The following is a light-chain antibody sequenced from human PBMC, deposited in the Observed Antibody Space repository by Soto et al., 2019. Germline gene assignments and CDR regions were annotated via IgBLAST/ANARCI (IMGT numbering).Light chain of an antibody. CDR2: DVS. CDR1: SSDVGGYNY. J-gene: IGLJ1*01. V-gene: IGLV2-11*01. CDR3: QSYDSSLSGYV. Sequence: SVLTQPRSVSGSPGQSVTISCTGTSSDVGGYNYVSWYQQHPGKAPKLMIYDVSKRPSGVPDRLSGSKSGTSASLAITGLQAEDEADYYCQSYDSSLSGYVFGTGTKVTVL.